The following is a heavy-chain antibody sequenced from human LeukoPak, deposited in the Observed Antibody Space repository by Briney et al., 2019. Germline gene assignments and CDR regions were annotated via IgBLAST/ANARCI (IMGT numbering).Heavy chain of an antibody. J-gene: IGHJ4*02. Sequence: ASVKVSCKASGYTFTGNYMHWVRQAPGQGLEWMGWINPRSGGTNYAQKFQGSVTMTRDTSISTAYMELSRLRSDDTAVYYCARGYYDSSGYGYDNWGQGTLVTVSS. CDR3: ARGYYDSSGYGYDN. V-gene: IGHV1-2*02. CDR2: INPRSGGT. CDR1: GYTFTGNY. D-gene: IGHD3-22*01.